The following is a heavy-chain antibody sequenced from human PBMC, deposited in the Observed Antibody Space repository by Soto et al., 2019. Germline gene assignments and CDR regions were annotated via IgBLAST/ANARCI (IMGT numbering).Heavy chain of an antibody. J-gene: IGHJ5*02. CDR2: T. CDR3: AKSFCSSSSCFFVWVDP. D-gene: IGHD6-19*01. V-gene: IGHV3-23*05. Sequence: TLYAESVKGRFSVSRDNSKNTLFLEMNNLRVDDTAIYYCAKSFCSSSSCFFVWVDPWGPGTLVTVSS.